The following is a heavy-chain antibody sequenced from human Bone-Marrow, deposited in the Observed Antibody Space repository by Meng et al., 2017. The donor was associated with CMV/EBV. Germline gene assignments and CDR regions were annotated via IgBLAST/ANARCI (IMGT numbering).Heavy chain of an antibody. D-gene: IGHD3-3*01. Sequence: ALVKVSCKASGYTFTSYYMHWVRQAPGQGLEWMGIINPSGGSTSYAQKFQGRVTITADKSTSTAYMELSSLRSEDTAVYYCAANHDFWSGYTDYWGQGKLVNVDS. J-gene: IGHJ4*02. CDR2: INPSGGST. V-gene: IGHV1-46*01. CDR3: AANHDFWSGYTDY. CDR1: GYTFTSYY.